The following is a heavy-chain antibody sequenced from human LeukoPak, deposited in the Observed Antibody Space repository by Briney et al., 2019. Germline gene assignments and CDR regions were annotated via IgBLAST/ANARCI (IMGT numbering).Heavy chain of an antibody. V-gene: IGHV4-34*01. D-gene: IGHD1-1*01. CDR3: ARAERRYWFDP. CDR1: GGSFSGYY. CDR2: INHFGST. J-gene: IGHJ5*02. Sequence: SSETLSLTCAVYGGSFSGYYWSWIRQPPGKGLEWIGEINHFGSTNYNPSLKSRVTISGDTSKNQFSLKLSSVTAADTAVYYCARAERRYWFDPWGQGTLVTVSS.